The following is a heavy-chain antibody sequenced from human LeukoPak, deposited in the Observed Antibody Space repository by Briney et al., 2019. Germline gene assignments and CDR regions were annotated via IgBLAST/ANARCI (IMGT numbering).Heavy chain of an antibody. J-gene: IGHJ6*02. V-gene: IGHV4-4*02. CDR2: IYHSGIT. CDR1: SDSISSNNW. CDR3: ARDWSFGYSSSPLPYGMDV. Sequence: SGTLSLTCAVSSDSISSNNWWNWVRQPPGKGLEWIGEIYHSGITEYNPSLRSRVTISVDKSKNQFSLKLTSVTAADTAVYYCARDWSFGYSSSPLPYGMDVWGQGTTVTVSS. D-gene: IGHD6-6*01.